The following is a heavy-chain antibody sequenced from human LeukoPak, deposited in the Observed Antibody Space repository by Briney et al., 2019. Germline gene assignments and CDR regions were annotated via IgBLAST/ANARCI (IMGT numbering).Heavy chain of an antibody. CDR2: INPSGGST. J-gene: IGHJ4*02. Sequence: GASVKVSCKASGYTFTSYYMHWVRQAPGQGLEWMGIINPSGGSTSYAQKFQGRVTMTRDTSTSTVYMELSSLRAEDTAVYYCANRGKYCSSTSCLGSAQVDYWGQGTLVTVSS. D-gene: IGHD2-2*01. V-gene: IGHV1-46*01. CDR1: GYTFTSYY. CDR3: ANRGKYCSSTSCLGSAQVDY.